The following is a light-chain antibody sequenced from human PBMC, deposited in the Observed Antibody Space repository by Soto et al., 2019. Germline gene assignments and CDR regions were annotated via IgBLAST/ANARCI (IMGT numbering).Light chain of an antibody. CDR2: DAY. J-gene: IGKJ3*01. V-gene: IGKV1-33*01. CDR3: QKSDHLPL. Sequence: DIQMTQSPPSLSASVGDRVTITCQASHDIGNSLNWYQDKPGQAPKLVIYDAYNLETGVPSTFSGNGYGTDFPFTISSLRPEDIATDYCQKSDHLPLFGPGPKVDMK. CDR1: HDIGNS.